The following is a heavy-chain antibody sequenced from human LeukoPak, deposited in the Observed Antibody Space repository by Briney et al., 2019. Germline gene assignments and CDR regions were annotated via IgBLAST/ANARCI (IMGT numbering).Heavy chain of an antibody. D-gene: IGHD3-3*01. V-gene: IGHV3-21*01. CDR1: GFTFSSYS. Sequence: AGGSLRLSCAASGFTFSSYSMNWVRQAPGKGLEWVSSISSSSSYIYYADSVKGRFTISRDNAKNSLYLQMNSLRAEDTAVYYCARDTYSPGVEWLLFPWAGAFDIWGQGTMVTVSS. J-gene: IGHJ3*02. CDR2: ISSSSSYI. CDR3: ARDTYSPGVEWLLFPWAGAFDI.